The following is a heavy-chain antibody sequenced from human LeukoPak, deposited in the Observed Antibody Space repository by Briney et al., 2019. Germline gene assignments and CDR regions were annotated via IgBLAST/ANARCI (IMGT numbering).Heavy chain of an antibody. Sequence: PGGSLRLSCAASGFTFSSYSMNWVRQAPGKGLEWVSYISSSSNTIYYADSVKGRFTISRDNAKNSLYLQMNSLRAEDTAVYYCARGWRDYDYVWGSYRPFDYWGQGTLVTVSS. CDR3: ARGWRDYDYVWGSYRPFDY. J-gene: IGHJ4*02. CDR1: GFTFSSYS. V-gene: IGHV3-48*01. CDR2: ISSSSNTI. D-gene: IGHD3-16*02.